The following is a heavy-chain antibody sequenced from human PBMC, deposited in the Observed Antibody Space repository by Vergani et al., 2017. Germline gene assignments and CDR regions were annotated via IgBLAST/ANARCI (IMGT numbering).Heavy chain of an antibody. Sequence: EVQLVESGGGLVQPGRSLRLSCAASGFTFDDYAMHWVRQAPGKGLEWVSGISWNSGSIGYADSVKGRFTISRDNAKNSLYLQMNSLRAEDTALYYCAKDIGYSYGPFDYWGQGTLGTVAS. CDR2: ISWNSGSI. V-gene: IGHV3-9*01. CDR1: GFTFDDYA. CDR3: AKDIGYSYGPFDY. J-gene: IGHJ4*02. D-gene: IGHD5-18*01.